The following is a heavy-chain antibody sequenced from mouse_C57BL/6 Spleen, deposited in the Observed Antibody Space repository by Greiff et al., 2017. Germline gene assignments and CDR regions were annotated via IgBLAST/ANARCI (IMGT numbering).Heavy chain of an antibody. CDR3: ARDYGSSMYFDV. Sequence: VQLQESGPELVKPGASVKISCKASGYSFTSYYIHWVKQRPGQGLEWIGWIYPGSGNTKYNEKFKGKATLTADTSSSTAYMQLSSLTSEDSAVYYCARDYGSSMYFDVWGTGTTVTVSS. J-gene: IGHJ1*03. V-gene: IGHV1-66*01. CDR1: GYSFTSYY. D-gene: IGHD1-1*01. CDR2: IYPGSGNT.